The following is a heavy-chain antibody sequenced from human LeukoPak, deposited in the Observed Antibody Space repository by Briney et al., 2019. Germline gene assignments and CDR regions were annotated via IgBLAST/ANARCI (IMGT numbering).Heavy chain of an antibody. V-gene: IGHV3-13*04. D-gene: IGHD3-22*01. CDR3: ATYYYDSSGYYPDAFDI. CDR1: GFSLSIYD. J-gene: IGHJ3*02. Sequence: GGSLRLSCAASGFSLSIYDMHWVRQTTGKGLEWVSGIGLVGDTYYPGSVKGRFTISRDNSKNTLYLQMNSLRAEDTAVYYCATYYYDSSGYYPDAFDIWGQGTMVTVSS. CDR2: IGLVGDT.